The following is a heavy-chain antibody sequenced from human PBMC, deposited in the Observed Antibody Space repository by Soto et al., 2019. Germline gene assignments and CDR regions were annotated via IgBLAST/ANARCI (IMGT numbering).Heavy chain of an antibody. Sequence: QVRLQESGAGLVKPSETVSLTCTVSGVSVNSGSFYWTWIRQPQGQGLEWIVFVSYSGTTKYNNSLKSRVTISVDTSRSQISLKVSSVTAADTAVYYCARGATVTHSDYWGQGTLVTVSS. CDR3: ARGATVTHSDY. CDR1: GVSVNSGSFY. V-gene: IGHV4-61*01. D-gene: IGHD4-17*01. CDR2: VSYSGTT. J-gene: IGHJ4*02.